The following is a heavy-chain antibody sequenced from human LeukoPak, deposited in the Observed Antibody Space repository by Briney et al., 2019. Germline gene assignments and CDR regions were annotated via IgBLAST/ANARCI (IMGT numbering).Heavy chain of an antibody. CDR2: IYTSGST. CDR3: VRITMVRGVKTLDY. CDR1: GGSISSYY. Sequence: SETLSLTCTVSGGSISSYYWSWIRQPPGKGLEWIGYIYTSGSTNYNPSLKSRVTISVDTSKNQFSLKLSSVTAADTAVYYCVRITMVRGVKTLDYWGQGTLVTVSS. J-gene: IGHJ4*02. V-gene: IGHV4-4*09. D-gene: IGHD3-10*01.